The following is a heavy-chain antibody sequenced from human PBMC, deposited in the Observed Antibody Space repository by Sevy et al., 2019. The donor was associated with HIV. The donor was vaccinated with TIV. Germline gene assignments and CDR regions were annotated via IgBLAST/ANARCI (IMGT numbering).Heavy chain of an antibody. CDR2: ISYDGSNK. CDR3: AKDIRRDYGLLGYGMDV. Sequence: GGSLRLSCAASGFTFSSYGMHWVRQAPGKGLEWVAVISYDGSNKYYADSVKGRFTISRDNSKNTLYLQMNSLRAEDTVVYYCAKDIRRDYGLLGYGMDVWGQGTTVTVSS. D-gene: IGHD1-26*01. CDR1: GFTFSSYG. V-gene: IGHV3-30*18. J-gene: IGHJ6*02.